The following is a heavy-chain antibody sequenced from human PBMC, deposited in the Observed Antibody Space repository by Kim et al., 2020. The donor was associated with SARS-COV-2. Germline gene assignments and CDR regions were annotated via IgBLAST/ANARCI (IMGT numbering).Heavy chain of an antibody. Sequence: SVKVSCEASGDSFSSNAINWVRQAPGQGLEWMGGIIPIFGAPHSAQTFQGRLTITADESTSTAYMELSGLRSEDTAVYFCARGAFYYGGPYYYSYAMDV. CDR3: ARGAFYYGGPYYYSYAMDV. CDR2: IIPIFGAP. CDR1: GDSFSSNA. J-gene: IGHJ6*01. D-gene: IGHD3-10*01. V-gene: IGHV1-69*13.